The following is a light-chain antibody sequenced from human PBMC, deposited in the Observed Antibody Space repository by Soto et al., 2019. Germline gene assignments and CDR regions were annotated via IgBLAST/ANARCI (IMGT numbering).Light chain of an antibody. CDR1: QSISSW. V-gene: IGKV1-5*01. Sequence: DIQMTQSPSTLSASVGDRVTITCRASQSISSWLAWYQQKPGKAPKLLIYDASSLESGVPSRFSGSGSGTVFTLTISSLQPDDFATYYCQQYNSYSQFTFGPGTKVDIK. J-gene: IGKJ3*01. CDR2: DAS. CDR3: QQYNSYSQFT.